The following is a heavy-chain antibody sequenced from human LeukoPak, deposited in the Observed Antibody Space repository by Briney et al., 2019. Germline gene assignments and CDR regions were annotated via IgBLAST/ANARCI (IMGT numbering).Heavy chain of an antibody. V-gene: IGHV3-33*08. Sequence: PGRSLRLSCAASGFTFSNYGIHWVRQAPGKGLEWVADIWYNGSNKYYAESVEGRFTISRDNSRNTLYLQMNSLRAEDTAVYYCSRGGYGDYNNWFDPWGQGTLVIVSS. CDR1: GFTFSNYG. CDR2: IWYNGSNK. J-gene: IGHJ5*02. CDR3: SRGGYGDYNNWFDP. D-gene: IGHD4-17*01.